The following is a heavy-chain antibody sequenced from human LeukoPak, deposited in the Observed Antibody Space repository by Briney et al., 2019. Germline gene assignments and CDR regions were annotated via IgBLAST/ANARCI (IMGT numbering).Heavy chain of an antibody. V-gene: IGHV4-31*03. Sequence: PSQTLSLTCTVSAGSISSGGYYWSWIRQHPGKGLEWIGYIYYSGSTYYNPSLKSRVTISVDTSKNQFSLKLSSVTAADTAVFYCARDRDYYDSSGYSGYFDYWGQGTLVTVSS. D-gene: IGHD3-22*01. CDR3: ARDRDYYDSSGYSGYFDY. CDR2: IYYSGST. CDR1: AGSISSGGYY. J-gene: IGHJ4*02.